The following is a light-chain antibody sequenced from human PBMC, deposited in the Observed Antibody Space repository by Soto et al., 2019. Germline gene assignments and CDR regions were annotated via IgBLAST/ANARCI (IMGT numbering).Light chain of an antibody. CDR1: QSVSYY. V-gene: IGKV3-11*01. CDR3: QQRGNWPIT. CDR2: DAS. Sequence: EIVLTQSPATLSSSPGERATLSCRASQSVSYYLAWYQQKPGQAPRLLIYDASDRAAGIPARFSGSGSGTDFTLTISSLKPEDSAVYYCQQRGNWPITFGQGTRLEIK. J-gene: IGKJ5*01.